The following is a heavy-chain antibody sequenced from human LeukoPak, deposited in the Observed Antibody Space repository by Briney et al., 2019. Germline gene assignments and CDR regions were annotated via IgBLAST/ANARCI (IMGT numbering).Heavy chain of an antibody. CDR2: IKQEGTQK. Sequence: GGSLRLSCAASGFTFSNYWMSWVRQAPGKGLEWVADIKQEGTQKYYVDSVEGRFTISRDNAKNSLFLQMYSLRVEDTAVYYCARDCGSDCSQAFDIWGRGTMVTVS. V-gene: IGHV3-7*05. D-gene: IGHD2-21*02. CDR3: ARDCGSDCSQAFDI. J-gene: IGHJ3*02. CDR1: GFTFSNYW.